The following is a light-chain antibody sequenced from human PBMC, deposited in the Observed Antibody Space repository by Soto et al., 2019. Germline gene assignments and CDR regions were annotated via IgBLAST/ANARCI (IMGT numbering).Light chain of an antibody. CDR1: QSINSW. V-gene: IGKV1-5*03. CDR3: QQYESYSGP. CDR2: KAS. J-gene: IGKJ1*01. Sequence: DIQMTQSPSTLSASVGERVTITCRASQSINSWLAWYQQKPGKAPKLVIYKASSLESGVPSRFSGSGSGTEFTLTISSLQPDDFATYYCQQYESYSGPFGQGTKVEIK.